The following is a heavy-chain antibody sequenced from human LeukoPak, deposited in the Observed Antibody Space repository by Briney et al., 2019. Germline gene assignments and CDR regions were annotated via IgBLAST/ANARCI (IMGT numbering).Heavy chain of an antibody. Sequence: SEILSLTCTVSGGSISGYYWNWIRQSAGKGLEWIGRIYANGGTNYNPSLRSRVSMSVDTSKNQFSLKLTSVTAADTAIYYCARDFTRNSYAVAEFFHPWGQGTLVSVSS. CDR3: ARDFTRNSYAVAEFFHP. CDR1: GGSISGYY. V-gene: IGHV4-4*07. CDR2: IYANGGT. J-gene: IGHJ1*01. D-gene: IGHD5-18*01.